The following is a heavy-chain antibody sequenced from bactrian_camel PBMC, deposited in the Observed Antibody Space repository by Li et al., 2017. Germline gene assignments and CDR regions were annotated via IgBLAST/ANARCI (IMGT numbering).Heavy chain of an antibody. CDR1: GTTDSLDC. J-gene: IGHJ4*01. D-gene: IGHD2*01. V-gene: IGHV3S53*01. CDR3: AARGRTWSWLTQREPLRTSDYDY. Sequence: HVQLVESGGDSAQSGGSLRLSCAASGTTDSLDCVGWFRQGPGEERESVASLDLQGAATYADSVKGRFTISRDNGKNTVYLQMNSLKPEDTAMYYCAARGRTWSWLTQREPLRTSDYDYWGQGTQVTVS. CDR2: LDLQGAA.